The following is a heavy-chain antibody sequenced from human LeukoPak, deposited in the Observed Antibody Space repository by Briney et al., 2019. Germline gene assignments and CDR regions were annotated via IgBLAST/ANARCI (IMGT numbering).Heavy chain of an antibody. Sequence: GGSLRLSCAASGFTFSSYGMHWVRQAPGKGLEWVAVISYDGSNKYYADSVKGRFTISRDNSKNTLYLQMNSLRAEDTAVYYCARDREEYSSSLQLVPDYWGQGTLVTVSS. V-gene: IGHV3-30*03. CDR3: ARDREEYSSSLQLVPDY. CDR2: ISYDGSNK. J-gene: IGHJ4*02. D-gene: IGHD6-6*01. CDR1: GFTFSSYG.